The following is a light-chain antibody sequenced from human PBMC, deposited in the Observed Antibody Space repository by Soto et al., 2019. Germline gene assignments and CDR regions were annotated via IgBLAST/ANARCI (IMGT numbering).Light chain of an antibody. CDR2: GAS. CDR1: QSVSSSY. J-gene: IGKJ4*01. CDR3: QQHGSSPLT. Sequence: EIVLTQSPGTLSLSPGERATLSCRSSQSVSSSYLAWYQQRPGQAPRVLIYGASSRAAGIPDRFSGSGSGTGLALTISRLEPEDFAVYYCQQHGSSPLTFGGRTKADI. V-gene: IGKV3-20*01.